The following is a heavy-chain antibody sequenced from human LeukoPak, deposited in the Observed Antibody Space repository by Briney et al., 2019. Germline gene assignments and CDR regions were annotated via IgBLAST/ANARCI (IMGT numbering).Heavy chain of an antibody. Sequence: PSETLSLTCTVSGDSISSGDYYWSWIRQPAGNGLEWIGRISSSGSTNYNPSLKSRVTISVDTSKNQFSLKLSSVTAADTAVYYCARGPRQQLVQKFDPWGQGTLVTVSS. CDR1: GDSISSGDYY. V-gene: IGHV4-61*02. CDR3: ARGPRQQLVQKFDP. CDR2: ISSSGST. D-gene: IGHD6-13*01. J-gene: IGHJ5*02.